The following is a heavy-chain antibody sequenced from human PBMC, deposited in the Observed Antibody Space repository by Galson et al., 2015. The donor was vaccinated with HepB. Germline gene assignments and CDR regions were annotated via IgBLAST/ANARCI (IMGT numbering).Heavy chain of an antibody. Sequence: SLRLSCAGSEFTFNNYAMHWVRQAPGKGLEWVAVISNDGTKKYYADSVKGRFTIARDNSKNTLYLQMNGLRAEDTAVYYCARLYSTGWFPFDCWGQGTLVTVSP. D-gene: IGHD6-19*01. J-gene: IGHJ4*02. V-gene: IGHV3-30-3*01. CDR2: ISNDGTKK. CDR1: EFTFNNYA. CDR3: ARLYSTGWFPFDC.